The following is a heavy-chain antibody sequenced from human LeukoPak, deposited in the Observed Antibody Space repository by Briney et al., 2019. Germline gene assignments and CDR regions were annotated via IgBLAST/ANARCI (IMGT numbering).Heavy chain of an antibody. D-gene: IGHD2-2*01. CDR3: TREQVIPAASFDY. J-gene: IGHJ4*02. CDR1: GFTFSDYY. CDR2: ISSSGSTI. Sequence: PGGSLRLSCAVSGFTFSDYYMSWIRQAPGKGLQWVSYISSSGSTIYYADSVKGRFTISRDNAKNSLYLQMNSLRADDTAVYYSTREQVIPAASFDYWGQGTLVTVSS. V-gene: IGHV3-11*01.